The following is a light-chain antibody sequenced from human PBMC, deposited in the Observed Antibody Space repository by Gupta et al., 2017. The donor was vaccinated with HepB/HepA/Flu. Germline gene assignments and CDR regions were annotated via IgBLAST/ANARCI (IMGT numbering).Light chain of an antibody. V-gene: IGKV4-1*01. CDR1: QSVLFSSNNKNY. Sequence: DIVMTQSPDSLAVSLGERATINCKSSQSVLFSSNNKNYLAWYQQKPGQPPKLLIYWASTRESGVPDRFSGSGSGTDFTLTISSRQAEDVAVYYCQQDYSTPQAFGQGTKVEIK. CDR2: WAS. J-gene: IGKJ1*01. CDR3: QQDYSTPQA.